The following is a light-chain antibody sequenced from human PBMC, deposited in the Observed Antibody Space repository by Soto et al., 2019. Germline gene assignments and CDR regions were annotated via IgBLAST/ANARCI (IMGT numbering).Light chain of an antibody. V-gene: IGKV1-8*01. CDR2: AAS. Sequence: AIRMTQSPSSLSASTGDRVTITCRASQGISSYLAWYQQKPGKAPKLLIYAASTLQSGVPSRFSGSGSGTDFTLTISCLQPEHFAHYYCQQYYSYPRTFGQGTKVDIK. CDR3: QQYYSYPRT. J-gene: IGKJ1*01. CDR1: QGISSY.